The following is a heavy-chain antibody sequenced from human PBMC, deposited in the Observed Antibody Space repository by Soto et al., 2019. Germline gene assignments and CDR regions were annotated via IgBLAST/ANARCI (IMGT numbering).Heavy chain of an antibody. CDR2: ICSRSQTI. Sequence: GGSLRLSCGVSDLSFSSYSMNWVRQAPGKGLEWLSYICSRSQTIFYADSVKGRFTISRDNAKNSLYLQMNSLRDEDTAVYFCAREDIMGTRSFDYWGQGTRVTVSS. V-gene: IGHV3-48*02. D-gene: IGHD1-26*01. CDR1: DLSFSSYS. CDR3: AREDIMGTRSFDY. J-gene: IGHJ4*02.